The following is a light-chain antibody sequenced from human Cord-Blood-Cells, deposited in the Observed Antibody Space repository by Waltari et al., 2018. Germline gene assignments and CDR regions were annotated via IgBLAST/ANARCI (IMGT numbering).Light chain of an antibody. V-gene: IGKV1-5*03. J-gene: IGKJ1*01. Sequence: SPSTLSASVGDRVTITCRASQSISSWLAWYQQKPGKAPKLLIYKASSLESGVPSRFSGSGSGTEFTLTISSLQPDDFATYYCQQYNSYSTFGQGTKVEIE. CDR3: QQYNSYST. CDR2: KAS. CDR1: QSISSW.